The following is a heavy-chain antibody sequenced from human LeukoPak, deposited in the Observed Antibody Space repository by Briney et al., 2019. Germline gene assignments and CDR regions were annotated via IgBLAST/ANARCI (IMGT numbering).Heavy chain of an antibody. CDR1: GGSFSGYY. CDR2: INHSGST. J-gene: IGHJ4*02. D-gene: IGHD3-9*01. CDR3: ARGDILTGYFSLFDY. Sequence: SETLSLTCAVYGGSFSGYYWSWLRQPPGKGLEWIGEINHSGSTNYNPSLKSRVTISVDTSKNQFSLKLSSVTAADTAVYYCARGDILTGYFSLFDYWGQGTLVTVSS. V-gene: IGHV4-34*01.